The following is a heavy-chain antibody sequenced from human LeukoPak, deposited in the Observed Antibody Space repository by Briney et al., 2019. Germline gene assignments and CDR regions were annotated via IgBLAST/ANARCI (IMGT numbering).Heavy chain of an antibody. J-gene: IGHJ5*02. CDR1: GYTFTGYY. CDR3: ASSSELPYRGFDP. D-gene: IGHD1-26*01. CDR2: INPNSGGT. Sequence: GASVKVSCKASGYTFTGYYMHWVRQAPGQGLEWMGWINPNSGGTNYAQKFQGRVTMTRDTSISTAYMELSSLRSDDTAVYYCASSSELPYRGFDPWGQGTLVTVSS. V-gene: IGHV1-2*02.